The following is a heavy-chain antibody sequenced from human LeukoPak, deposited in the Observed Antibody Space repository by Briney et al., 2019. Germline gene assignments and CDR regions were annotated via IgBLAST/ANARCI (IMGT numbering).Heavy chain of an antibody. CDR1: GFTFSSST. V-gene: IGHV3-23*01. Sequence: GGSLRLSCAASGFTFSSSTMTWVRQTPGKGLEWVSSITSGGGGTYHADSVKGRFIISRDDSKDTLFLQMNSLRADDTAIYYCAITGVRDFDSWGQGILVTVS. J-gene: IGHJ4*02. D-gene: IGHD4-11*01. CDR3: AITGVRDFDS. CDR2: ITSGGGGT.